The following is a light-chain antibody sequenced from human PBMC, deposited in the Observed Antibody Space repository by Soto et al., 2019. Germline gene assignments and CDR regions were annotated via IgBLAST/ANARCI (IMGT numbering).Light chain of an antibody. CDR1: QSVRSK. CDR3: RQYNNWPPIT. J-gene: IGKJ5*01. Sequence: EIVMTQSPATLSVSPGERATLSCRASQSVRSKLAWYQQRPGQAPTLLIYEASTRATGIPARSSGSGSGTEFTLTISGLQSEDFAVYYCRQYNNWPPITFGQGTRLEIK. CDR2: EAS. V-gene: IGKV3-15*01.